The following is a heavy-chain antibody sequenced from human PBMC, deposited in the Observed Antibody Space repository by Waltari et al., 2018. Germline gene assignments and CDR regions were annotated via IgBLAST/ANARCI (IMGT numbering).Heavy chain of an antibody. J-gene: IGHJ5*02. V-gene: IGHV4-59*01. CDR3: AREGSSGNWFDP. CDR1: GGSISSYY. CDR2: IYYSGST. Sequence: QLQLQESGLGLVKPSETLSLTCTALGGSISSYYWSCIRQPPGKGLEWIGYIYYSGSTNYNPSLKSRVTISVDTSKNQFSLKLSSVTAADTAVYYCAREGSSGNWFDPWGQGTLVTVSS. D-gene: IGHD6-6*01.